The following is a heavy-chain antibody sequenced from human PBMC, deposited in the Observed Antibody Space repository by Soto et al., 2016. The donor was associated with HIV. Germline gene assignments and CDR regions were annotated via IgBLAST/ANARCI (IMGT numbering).Heavy chain of an antibody. J-gene: IGHJ3*02. D-gene: IGHD1-1*01. CDR1: GFTFSSYA. V-gene: IGHV3-23*01. Sequence: EVQLLESGGGLVQPGGSLRLSCAASGFTFSSYAMSWVRQAPGKGLEWVSAISGSGGSTYYADSVKGRFTISRDNSKNTLYLQMNSLRAEDTAVYYCAKGEKGGGWNVPAFDIWGQGTMVTVSS. CDR2: ISGSGGST. CDR3: AKGEKGGGWNVPAFDI.